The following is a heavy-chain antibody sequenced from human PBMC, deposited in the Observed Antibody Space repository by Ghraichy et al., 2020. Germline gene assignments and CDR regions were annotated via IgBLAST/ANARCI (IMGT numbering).Heavy chain of an antibody. CDR3: ARAGFFYDRSGYRDAFDI. J-gene: IGHJ3*02. CDR1: GFTLNSFF. V-gene: IGHV3-7*01. D-gene: IGHD3-22*01. CDR2: IMQDGNEK. Sequence: GGSLRLSCAGSGFTLNSFFMAWVRQAPGKGLEWVANIMQDGNEKYYQGSLEGRFTISRDNGKNTVSLQMNHLRVEDTAIYYCARAGFFYDRSGYRDAFDIWGQGTRVTVSS.